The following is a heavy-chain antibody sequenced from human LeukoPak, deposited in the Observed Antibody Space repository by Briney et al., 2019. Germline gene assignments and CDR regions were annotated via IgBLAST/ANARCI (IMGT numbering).Heavy chain of an antibody. J-gene: IGHJ4*02. CDR1: GYSISSGYY. CDR2: IYHSGST. V-gene: IGHV4-38-2*02. D-gene: IGHD2-8*01. CDR3: ARVDEMVYVDY. Sequence: SETLSLTCTVSGYSISSGYYWGWIRQPPGKGLEWIGSIYHSGSTYYNPSLKSRVTISVDKSKNQFSLKLSSVTAADTAVYYCARVDEMVYVDYWGQGTLVTVSS.